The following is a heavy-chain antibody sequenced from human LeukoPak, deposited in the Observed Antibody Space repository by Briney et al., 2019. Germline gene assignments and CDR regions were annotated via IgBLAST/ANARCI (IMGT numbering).Heavy chain of an antibody. CDR3: ARDRGSIVGATGWFDP. Sequence: GASVKLSCKASGYTFTGYYMHWVRQAPGQGLEWMGWINPNSGGTNYAQKSQGRVTMTRDTSISTAYLELSRLRSDDTAVYYCARDRGSIVGATGWFDPWGQGTLVTVSS. D-gene: IGHD1-26*01. CDR1: GYTFTGYY. CDR2: INPNSGGT. V-gene: IGHV1-2*02. J-gene: IGHJ5*02.